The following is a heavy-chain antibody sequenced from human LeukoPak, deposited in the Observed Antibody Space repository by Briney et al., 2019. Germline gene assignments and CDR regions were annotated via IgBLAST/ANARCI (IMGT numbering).Heavy chain of an antibody. J-gene: IGHJ4*02. CDR1: GFTFSDYY. D-gene: IGHD2-2*01. V-gene: IGHV3-11*04. CDR2: ISSSGSTK. CDR3: ARLKLLWSNYFDY. Sequence: GGSLRLSCAASGFTFSDYYMSWIRQAPGKGLEWVSYISSSGSTKKYADSVKGRFTISRDNAKSSLYLQMNSLRAEDTAVYYCARLKLLWSNYFDYWGQGTLVTVSS.